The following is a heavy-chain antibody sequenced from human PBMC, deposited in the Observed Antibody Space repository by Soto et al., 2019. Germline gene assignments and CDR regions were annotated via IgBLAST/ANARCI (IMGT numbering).Heavy chain of an antibody. Sequence: QVQLVESGGGVVQPGRSLRLSCAASGFTLSDYALHWVRQAPGKGLEWVTVISSDGSNRYYADSVKGRFTISRDNSKNTLYLQMNSVRVEDTAIYICAHLAGLSHTDDFWGQGTPVTVSS. CDR2: ISSDGSNR. J-gene: IGHJ4*02. D-gene: IGHD5-18*01. CDR3: AHLAGLSHTDDF. CDR1: GFTLSDYA. V-gene: IGHV3-30-3*01.